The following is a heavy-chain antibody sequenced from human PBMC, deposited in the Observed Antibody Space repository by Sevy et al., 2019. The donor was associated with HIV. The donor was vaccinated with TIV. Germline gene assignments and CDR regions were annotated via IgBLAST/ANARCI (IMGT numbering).Heavy chain of an antibody. V-gene: IGHV1-18*01. D-gene: IGHD6-19*01. CDR1: GYTFTSYG. CDR3: ARDLRSIAVAGHFDY. Sequence: ASVKVSSKASGYTFTSYGISWVRQAPGQGLEWMGWISAYNGNTNYAQKLQGRVTMTTDTSTITAYMELRSLRSDDTAVYYCARDLRSIAVAGHFDYWGQGTLVTVSS. CDR2: ISAYNGNT. J-gene: IGHJ4*02.